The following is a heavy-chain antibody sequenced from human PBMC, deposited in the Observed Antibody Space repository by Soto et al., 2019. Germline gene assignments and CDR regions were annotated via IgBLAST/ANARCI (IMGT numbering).Heavy chain of an antibody. Sequence: QVQLVQSGAELKKPGASVKVSCKASGYTFSNYDMNWVGQATGQGPEWIGWVNTNNGDTGYGQKFQGRVTLTTDISTTTASMDLTSLRSQDTAISYCAKVSRKCSPIDFYYPCQGTLITVSS. D-gene: IGHD3-10*02. CDR1: GYTFSNYD. CDR2: VNTNNGDT. V-gene: IGHV1-8*01. J-gene: IGHJ4*02. CDR3: AKVSRKCSPIDFYY.